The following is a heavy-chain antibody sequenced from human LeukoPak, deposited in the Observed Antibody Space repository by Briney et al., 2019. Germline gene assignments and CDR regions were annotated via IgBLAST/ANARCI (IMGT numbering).Heavy chain of an antibody. CDR1: GFTFSDYW. J-gene: IGHJ6*03. V-gene: IGHV3-21*01. Sequence: GGSLRLSCAASGFTFSDYWMTWVRQAPGKGLEWVSSISSSSSYIYYADSVKGRFTISRDNAKNSLYLQMNSLRAEDTAVYYCARDHLYYYYMDVWGKGTTVTVSS. CDR3: ARDHLYYYYMDV. CDR2: ISSSSSYI.